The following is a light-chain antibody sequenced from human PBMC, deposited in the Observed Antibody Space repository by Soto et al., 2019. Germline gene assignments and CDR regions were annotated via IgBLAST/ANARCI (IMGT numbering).Light chain of an antibody. J-gene: IGKJ1*01. Sequence: EIVLTQSPGTLSLSPGERVTLSCRASQSVSSSYLAWYQQKPGQAPRLLISGASSRATGVPDRFSGSGSGTDFTLTISRLEPEDFAVYYCQQYGNSRTFGQGTKVDIK. CDR2: GAS. CDR1: QSVSSSY. V-gene: IGKV3-20*01. CDR3: QQYGNSRT.